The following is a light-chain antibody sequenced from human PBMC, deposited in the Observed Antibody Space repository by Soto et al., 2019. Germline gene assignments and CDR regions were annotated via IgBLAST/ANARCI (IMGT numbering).Light chain of an antibody. J-gene: IGLJ2*01. CDR1: TSNVGSNL. CDR2: NDY. Sequence: QSVLAQPPSASGTPGQRVTISCSGGTSNVGSNLASWYQQLPGSAPKLLIYNDYERPSGVPDRFSGSKSGTSASLGISGLRSEDEADYFCAVWDDSLSGVVFGGGTKLTVL. V-gene: IGLV1-47*02. CDR3: AVWDDSLSGVV.